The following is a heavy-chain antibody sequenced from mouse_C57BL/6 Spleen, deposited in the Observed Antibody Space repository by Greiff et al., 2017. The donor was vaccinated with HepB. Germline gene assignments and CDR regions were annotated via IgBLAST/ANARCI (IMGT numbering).Heavy chain of an antibody. CDR1: GYTFTDYY. Sequence: EVQLQQSGPELVKPGASVKISCKASGYTFTDYYMNWVKQSHGKSLEWIGDINPNNGGTSYNQKFKGKATLTVDKSSSTAYMELRSLTSEDSAVYYCARYPIYYYGSSLHYYAMDDWGQGTSVTVSS. J-gene: IGHJ4*01. CDR2: INPNNGGT. V-gene: IGHV1-26*01. CDR3: ARYPIYYYGSSLHYYAMDD. D-gene: IGHD1-1*01.